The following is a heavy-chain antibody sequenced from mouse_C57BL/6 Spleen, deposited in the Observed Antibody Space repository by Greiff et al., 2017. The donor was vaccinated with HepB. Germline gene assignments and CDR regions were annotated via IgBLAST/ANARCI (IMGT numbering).Heavy chain of an antibody. D-gene: IGHD1-1*01. CDR3: ARKYGSYYYAMDY. CDR1: GYTFTDYN. V-gene: IGHV1-22*01. J-gene: IGHJ4*01. Sequence: EVQLQQSGPELVKPGASVKMSCKASGYTFTDYNMHWVKQSHGKSLEWIGYINPNNGGTSYNQKFKGKATLTVNKSSSTAYMELRSLTSEDSAVYYCARKYGSYYYAMDYWGQGTSVTVSS. CDR2: INPNNGGT.